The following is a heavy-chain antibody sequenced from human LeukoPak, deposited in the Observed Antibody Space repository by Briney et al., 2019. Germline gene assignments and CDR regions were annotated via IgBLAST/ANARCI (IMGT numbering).Heavy chain of an antibody. CDR2: MSSDGIKS. J-gene: IGHJ4*02. CDR1: GFTFRMSG. V-gene: IGHV3-30*04. Sequence: GGSLRLSCATSGFTFRMSGVHWVRQAPGKGLEWVALMSSDGIKSYYADSVKGRFTVSRDTSKDIVYLQMRSLSADDTGIYYCAKDHAGSGRAFEYWGQGTLLTVSS. CDR3: AKDHAGSGRAFEY. D-gene: IGHD3-10*01.